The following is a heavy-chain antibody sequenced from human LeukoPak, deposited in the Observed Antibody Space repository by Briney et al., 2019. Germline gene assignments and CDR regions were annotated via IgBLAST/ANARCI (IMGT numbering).Heavy chain of an antibody. Sequence: PGGSLRLSCEVSAFTFSDHYMSWIRQAPGKRLEWVSYISSGSTYTNYADSVEGRFTFSRDNSKYTLYLQMNSLRAEDTAVYYCAKGSSSGTVDYWGQGTLVTVSS. CDR1: AFTFSDHY. D-gene: IGHD3-22*01. V-gene: IGHV3-11*06. CDR2: ISSGSTYT. J-gene: IGHJ4*02. CDR3: AKGSSSGTVDY.